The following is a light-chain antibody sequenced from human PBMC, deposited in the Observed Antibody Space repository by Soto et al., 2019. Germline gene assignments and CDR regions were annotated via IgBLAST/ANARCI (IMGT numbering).Light chain of an antibody. Sequence: DIQMTQSPSSLSASVGDRVTITCQASQDITNYLNWYQQKPGKAPKVLIHDASNLEAGVPSRFSGSGSGTHFTFTISGLQAEDIATYYCQQYDDLPFTFGPGTKVNIK. V-gene: IGKV1-33*01. CDR3: QQYDDLPFT. CDR2: DAS. CDR1: QDITNY. J-gene: IGKJ3*01.